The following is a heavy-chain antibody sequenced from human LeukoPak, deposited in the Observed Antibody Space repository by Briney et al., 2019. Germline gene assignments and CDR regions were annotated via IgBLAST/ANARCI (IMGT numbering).Heavy chain of an antibody. CDR2: IKQDGGEK. J-gene: IGHJ4*02. V-gene: IGHV3-7*01. CDR1: GFTFSGYW. Sequence: PGGSLILSCAASGFTFSGYWMTWVRQAPGKGLEWVANIKQDGGEKNYVDSVKGRFTISRDNAKNSLYLQMNSLRVEDTAVYYCARERSGWYERWLDYWGQGTLVTVSS. CDR3: ARERSGWYERWLDY. D-gene: IGHD6-19*01.